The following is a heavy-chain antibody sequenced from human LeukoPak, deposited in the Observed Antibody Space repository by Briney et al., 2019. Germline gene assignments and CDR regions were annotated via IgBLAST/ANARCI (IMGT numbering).Heavy chain of an antibody. J-gene: IGHJ6*02. Sequence: GGSLRLSCAASGFTFSSYAMHWVRQAPGKGLEWVAVISYDGSNKYYADSVKGRFTISRDNSKNTLYLQMNSLRAEDTAEYYCARDHQYSSSWYGLLDSYYYGMDVWGQGTTVTVSS. CDR1: GFTFSSYA. V-gene: IGHV3-30*04. D-gene: IGHD6-13*01. CDR2: ISYDGSNK. CDR3: ARDHQYSSSWYGLLDSYYYGMDV.